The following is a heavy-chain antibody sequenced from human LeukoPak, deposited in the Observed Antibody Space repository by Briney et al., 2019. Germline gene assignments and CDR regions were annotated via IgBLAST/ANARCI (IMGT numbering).Heavy chain of an antibody. J-gene: IGHJ5*02. V-gene: IGHV4-59*01. Sequence: PSETLSLTCTVSGGSISSYYWSWIRQPPGKGLEWIGYIYYSGSTNYNPSLKSRVTISVDTSKNQFSLKLSSVTAADTAVYYCARGGYYDFWSGYNPPWFDPWGQGTLVTVSS. CDR3: ARGGYYDFWSGYNPPWFDP. CDR2: IYYSGST. CDR1: GGSISSYY. D-gene: IGHD3-3*01.